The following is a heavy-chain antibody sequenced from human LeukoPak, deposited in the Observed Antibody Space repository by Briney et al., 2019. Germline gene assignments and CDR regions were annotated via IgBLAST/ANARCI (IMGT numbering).Heavy chain of an antibody. V-gene: IGHV4-59*01. D-gene: IGHD3-3*01. CDR1: GGSIASSY. Sequence: SETLSLTCTVSGGSIASSYWSWIRQSPGEALEWVGFIHHNGNTNYNPSLNSRVTISIDTSKNQFSLWLRSVTAADTAVYYCARGWTIFGVDPFDYWGQGILVTVSS. CDR2: IHHNGNT. J-gene: IGHJ4*02. CDR3: ARGWTIFGVDPFDY.